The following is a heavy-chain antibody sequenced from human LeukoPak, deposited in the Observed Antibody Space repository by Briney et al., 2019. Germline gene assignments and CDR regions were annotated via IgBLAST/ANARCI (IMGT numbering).Heavy chain of an antibody. V-gene: IGHV4-59*12. D-gene: IGHD7-27*01. CDR2: FHYSGST. Sequence: SETLSLTCSVSGASISSYYWTWIRQPPGKGLEFIGYFHYSGSTNYNPSLKSRVTISVDTSKKRFSLRLSSVTAADTAVYYCARLGQPNAFDIWGQGTMVTVSS. CDR3: ARLGQPNAFDI. J-gene: IGHJ3*02. CDR1: GASISSYY.